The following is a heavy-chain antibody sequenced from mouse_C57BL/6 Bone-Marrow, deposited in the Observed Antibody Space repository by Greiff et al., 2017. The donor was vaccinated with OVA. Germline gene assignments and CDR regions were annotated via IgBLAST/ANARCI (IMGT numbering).Heavy chain of an antibody. CDR3: TRGITTVVAPYFDY. J-gene: IGHJ2*01. CDR2: ISSGGDYI. V-gene: IGHV5-9-1*02. Sequence: EVQGVESGAGLVKPGGSLKLSCAASGFTFSSYAMSWVRQTPEKRLEWVAYISSGGDYIYYADTVKGRFTISRDNARNTLYLQMSSLKSEDTAMYYCTRGITTVVAPYFDYWGQGTTLTVSS. CDR1: GFTFSSYA. D-gene: IGHD1-1*01.